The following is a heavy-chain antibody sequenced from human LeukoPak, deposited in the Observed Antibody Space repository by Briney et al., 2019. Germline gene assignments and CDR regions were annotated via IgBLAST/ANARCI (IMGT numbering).Heavy chain of an antibody. J-gene: IGHJ4*02. Sequence: GGSLRLSCAASGFTFSSYAMSWGRQATGKGLEWVSAISGSGGSTYYADSVKGRFTISRDNSKNTLYLQMNSLRAEDTAVYYCAKDSTDWSGYYWYPFDYWGQGTLVTVSS. CDR3: AKDSTDWSGYYWYPFDY. CDR1: GFTFSSYA. D-gene: IGHD3-3*01. V-gene: IGHV3-23*01. CDR2: ISGSGGST.